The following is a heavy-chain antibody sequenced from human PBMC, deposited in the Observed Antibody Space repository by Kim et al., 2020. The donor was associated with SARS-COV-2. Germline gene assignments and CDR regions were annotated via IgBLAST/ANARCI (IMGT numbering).Heavy chain of an antibody. V-gene: IGHV1-3*01. CDR2: INAGNGNT. J-gene: IGHJ6*02. Sequence: ASVKVSCKASGYTFTSYAMHWVRQAPGQRLEWMGWINAGNGNTKYSQKFQGRVTITRDTSASTAYMELSSLRSEDTAVYYCASHIAAAGTAYYGMDVWGQGTTVTVSS. D-gene: IGHD6-13*01. CDR1: GYTFTSYA. CDR3: ASHIAAAGTAYYGMDV.